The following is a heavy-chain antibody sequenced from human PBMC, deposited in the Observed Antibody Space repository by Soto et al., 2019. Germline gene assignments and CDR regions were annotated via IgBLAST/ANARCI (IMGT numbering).Heavy chain of an antibody. Sequence: GETLKISCMGSGYKVSTWHNFTSYWIAWVRQMPGEGLEWMGIIYPGDSDTTYSPSFQGQVTISADKSINTVYLQWSSLKASDTATYYCARLGFDYDFLSGYYNVHHYYGIDVSGQGTTVTVSS. J-gene: IGHJ6*02. CDR3: ARLGFDYDFLSGYYNVHHYYGIDV. D-gene: IGHD3-3*01. CDR2: IYPGDSDT. CDR1: GYKVSTWHNFTSYW. V-gene: IGHV5-51*01.